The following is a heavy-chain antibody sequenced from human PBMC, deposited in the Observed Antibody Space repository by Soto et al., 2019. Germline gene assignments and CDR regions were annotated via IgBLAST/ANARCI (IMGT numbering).Heavy chain of an antibody. D-gene: IGHD4-4*01. Sequence: GGSLRLSCAASGFTFSGSAMHWVRQASGKGLEWVGRIRSKANSYATAYAASVKGRFTISRDDSKNTAYLQMNSLKTEDTAVYYCTRLQGYYYYGMDVWGQGTTVTVSS. V-gene: IGHV3-73*01. CDR3: TRLQGYYYYGMDV. CDR1: GFTFSGSA. CDR2: IRSKANSYAT. J-gene: IGHJ6*02.